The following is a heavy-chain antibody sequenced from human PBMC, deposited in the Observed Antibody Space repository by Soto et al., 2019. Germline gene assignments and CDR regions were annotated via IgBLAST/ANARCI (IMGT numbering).Heavy chain of an antibody. Sequence: QVQLVQSGPEVKKPGASVRVSCKASGYTFTAYYIHWVRQAPGHGREWMGFISPNSGGTQFAPKFQGLVTMTGDTSVSSVYMDLRRLRSDDAAVYYCAWSWGVQGGVNYWGQGTLVTVSS. J-gene: IGHJ4*02. V-gene: IGHV1-2*04. CDR3: AWSWGVQGGVNY. CDR1: GYTFTAYY. CDR2: ISPNSGGT. D-gene: IGHD3-16*01.